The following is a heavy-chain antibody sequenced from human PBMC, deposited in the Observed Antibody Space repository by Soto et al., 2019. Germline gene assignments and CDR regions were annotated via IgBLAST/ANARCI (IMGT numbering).Heavy chain of an antibody. Sequence: QVQLVESGGGVVQPGRSLRLSCAASGFIFSSYGMHWVRQAPGKGLEWVAVILYDGSNKYYADSVKGRFTISRDNSKNTLYLQMNSRRAEDTAVDYCARERSQWLGATDAFDIWGQGTMVTVSS. CDR3: ARERSQWLGATDAFDI. CDR1: GFIFSSYG. D-gene: IGHD6-19*01. CDR2: ILYDGSNK. J-gene: IGHJ3*02. V-gene: IGHV3-33*01.